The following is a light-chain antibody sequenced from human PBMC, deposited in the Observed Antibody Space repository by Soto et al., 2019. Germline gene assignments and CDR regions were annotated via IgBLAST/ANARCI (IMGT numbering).Light chain of an antibody. V-gene: IGKV3-15*01. CDR3: QQYNKWPLT. Sequence: EIVMTQSPATLSVSPGERATLSCRASQSVSNNIAWYQQKPGQAPRLLIYFASTRATGIPTRFSGSGSGTEFSRTISSLQSADFAVYYCQQYNKWPLTFGGGTKVETK. CDR2: FAS. J-gene: IGKJ4*01. CDR1: QSVSNN.